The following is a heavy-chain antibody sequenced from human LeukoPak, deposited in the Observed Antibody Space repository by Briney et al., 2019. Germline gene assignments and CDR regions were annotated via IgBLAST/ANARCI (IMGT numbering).Heavy chain of an antibody. Sequence: PGRSLRLSCAASGFSLSSYGMHWVRQAPGKGLEWVAVISHDGSNKHYADPVKGRFTISRDTSKNTLYLQMTSLRGEDTAVYYCARAEIFRPHTAMVSYYGMDVWGQGTTVTVSS. CDR2: ISHDGSNK. V-gene: IGHV3-30*03. CDR1: GFSLSSYG. J-gene: IGHJ6*02. D-gene: IGHD5-18*01. CDR3: ARAEIFRPHTAMVSYYGMDV.